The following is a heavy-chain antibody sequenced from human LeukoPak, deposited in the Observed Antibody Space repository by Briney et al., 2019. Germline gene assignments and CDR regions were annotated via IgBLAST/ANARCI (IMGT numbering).Heavy chain of an antibody. D-gene: IGHD5-24*01. CDR2: IYYSGST. Sequence: PSETLSLTCTVSGGSISSYYWSWIRHPPGKGLEWIGYIYYSGSTNYNPSLKSRVTISVDTSKNQFSLKLSSVTAADTAVYYCARGGWLPPLVYYCDYWGQGTLVTVSS. J-gene: IGHJ4*02. V-gene: IGHV4-59*01. CDR3: ARGGWLPPLVYYCDY. CDR1: GGSISSYY.